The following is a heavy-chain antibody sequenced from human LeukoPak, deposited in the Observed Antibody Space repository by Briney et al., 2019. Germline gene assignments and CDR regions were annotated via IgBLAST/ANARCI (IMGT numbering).Heavy chain of an antibody. CDR2: INRSGYT. CDR1: GASFNAYY. CDR3: AKSNGYGLVDI. J-gene: IGHJ3*02. D-gene: IGHD3-10*01. V-gene: IGHV4-34*01. Sequence: SETLSLTCAVNGASFNAYYWSWIRQPPGKGLEWIGEINRSGYTNFNPSLKGRVTISLDTSRNQFSLKLNSVTAADTAVYYCAKSNGYGLVDIWGQGTMVTVSS.